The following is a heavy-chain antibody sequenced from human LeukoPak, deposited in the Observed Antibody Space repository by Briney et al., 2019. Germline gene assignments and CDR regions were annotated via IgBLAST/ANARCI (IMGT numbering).Heavy chain of an antibody. CDR2: IHPGTGDP. CDR1: GYTFTGYY. V-gene: IGHV1-2*02. J-gene: IGHJ4*01. Sequence: SVKASCKASGYTFTGYYMHWVRQAPVQGLEWMGWIHPGTGDPNYAQKFQGRVTVTRDTSISTVYMELIRLRSDDTAVYYCASYAAGYNWLKVWGQGTLVTVSS. D-gene: IGHD1-1*01. CDR3: ASYAAGYNWLKV.